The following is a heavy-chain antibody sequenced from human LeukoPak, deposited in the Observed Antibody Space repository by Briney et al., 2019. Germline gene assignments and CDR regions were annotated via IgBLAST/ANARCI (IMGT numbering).Heavy chain of an antibody. J-gene: IGHJ6*02. CDR3: ARGITIFGVVTLYYYYGMDV. D-gene: IGHD3-3*01. CDR1: GFAFSSYW. V-gene: IGHV3-74*01. Sequence: GALRLSCAASGFAFSSYWMHWGRRAPGKGVVWVSRINSDGSSTSYSDSVKGRFTISRDNAKNPLYLQMNSLRAEDTAVYYCARGITIFGVVTLYYYYGMDVWGQGTTVTVSS. CDR2: INSDGSST.